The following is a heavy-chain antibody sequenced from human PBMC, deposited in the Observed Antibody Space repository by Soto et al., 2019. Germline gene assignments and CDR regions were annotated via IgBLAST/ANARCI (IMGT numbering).Heavy chain of an antibody. D-gene: IGHD1-26*01. CDR3: ANRSPSGTYYFDS. CDR2: IGTRTGDL. Sequence: WESLRLPCAASGFTFSASAMTWVRQGPGEGLEWVSSIGTRTGDLLYADSVKRRCSISRDNSKNTLYLQMTSLTTEATAIYYCANRSPSGTYYFDSWGLGTLVTVSS. J-gene: IGHJ4*02. V-gene: IGHV3-23*01. CDR1: GFTFSASA.